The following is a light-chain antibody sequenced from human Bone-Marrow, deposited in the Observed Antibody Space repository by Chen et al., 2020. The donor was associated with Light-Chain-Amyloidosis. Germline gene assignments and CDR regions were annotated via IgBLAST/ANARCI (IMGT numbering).Light chain of an antibody. CDR1: NIGSTS. CDR3: QVWDRSSDRPV. CDR2: DDS. J-gene: IGLJ3*02. Sequence: SYVLTHPSSVSVPPGQTATIACGGNNIGSTSVHRYKQTPGQAPLLVVYDDSDRPSGIAERVGGTNSGNTATLTISRGEAGDEADYYCQVWDRSSDRPVFGRGTKLTVL. V-gene: IGLV3-21*02.